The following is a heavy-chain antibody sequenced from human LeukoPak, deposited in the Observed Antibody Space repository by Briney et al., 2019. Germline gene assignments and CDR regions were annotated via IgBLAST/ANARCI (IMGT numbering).Heavy chain of an antibody. J-gene: IGHJ5*02. Sequence: ASVKVSCKVSGYTLTELSMHWVRQAPGKGLEWMGGFDPEDGETIYAQKFQGRVTMTEDTSTDTAYMELSRLRSDDTAVYYCARDGESFVVVPAAKNWFDPWGQGTLVTVSS. D-gene: IGHD2-2*01. CDR1: GYTLTELS. CDR3: ARDGESFVVVPAAKNWFDP. V-gene: IGHV1-24*01. CDR2: FDPEDGET.